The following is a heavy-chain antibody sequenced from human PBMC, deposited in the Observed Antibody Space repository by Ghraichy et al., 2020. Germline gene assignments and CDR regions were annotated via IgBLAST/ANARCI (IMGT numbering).Heavy chain of an antibody. V-gene: IGHV4-39*01. Sequence: SETLSLTCTVSGGSISSSSYYWGWIRQPPGKGLEWIGSIYYSGSTYYNPSLKSRVTISVDTSKNQFSLKLSSVTAADTAVYYCARHGRTVTTVWYYFDYWGQGTLVTVSS. J-gene: IGHJ4*02. D-gene: IGHD4-17*01. CDR3: ARHGRTVTTVWYYFDY. CDR2: IYYSGST. CDR1: GGSISSSSYY.